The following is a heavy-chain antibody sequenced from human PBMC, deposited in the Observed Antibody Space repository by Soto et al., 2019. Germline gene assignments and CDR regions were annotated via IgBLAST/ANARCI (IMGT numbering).Heavy chain of an antibody. CDR3: AKDRGHYGSGSYYGTLHYYGMDG. CDR2: ISYDGSDK. V-gene: IGHV3-30*18. D-gene: IGHD3-10*01. Sequence: QVQLEESGGGVVQPGRSLRLSCAASGLTFNNYDMHWVRQAPGKGLEWVAVISYDGSDKYYGNSVKGRFTISRDNSKNTLYLQMNSLRGDDTAVYYCAKDRGHYGSGSYYGTLHYYGMDGWGQGTTVTVSS. J-gene: IGHJ6*02. CDR1: GLTFNNYD.